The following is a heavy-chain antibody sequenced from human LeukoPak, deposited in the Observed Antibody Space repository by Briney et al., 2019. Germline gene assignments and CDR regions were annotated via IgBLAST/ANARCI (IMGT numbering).Heavy chain of an antibody. D-gene: IGHD6-19*01. CDR3: VRGGGSGWWGDAFDI. CDR1: GSTFSTSW. CDR2: LKQDGREK. Sequence: GGSLRLSCAAPGSTFSTSWMSWVRQAPGKGLEWVANLKQDGREKYYVDSVKGRFTISRDNAKNSLYLQMTSLRAEDTAVYYCVRGGGSGWWGDAFDIWGQGTMVTVSS. V-gene: IGHV3-7*03. J-gene: IGHJ3*02.